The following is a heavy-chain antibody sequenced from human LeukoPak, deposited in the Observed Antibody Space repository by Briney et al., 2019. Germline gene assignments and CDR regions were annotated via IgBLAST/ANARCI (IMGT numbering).Heavy chain of an antibody. V-gene: IGHV3-23*03. D-gene: IGHD2-8*02. CDR1: GFTFSSYA. J-gene: IGHJ4*02. CDR2: IYGDRST. CDR3: ARELGDGGVRYLDS. Sequence: GGSLRVSCAASGFTFSSYAMTWVRQAPGDGLEGVSVIYGDRSTYYPDSVTGRFHVSRDNSKNTLYLQLHSLRAEDPAVHYCARELGDGGVRYLDSWGQGTLVTVSS.